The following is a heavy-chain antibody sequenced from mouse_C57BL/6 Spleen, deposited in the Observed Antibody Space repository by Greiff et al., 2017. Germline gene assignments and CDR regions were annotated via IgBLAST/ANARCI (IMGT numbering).Heavy chain of an antibody. CDR1: GYSITSGYY. J-gene: IGHJ1*03. CDR2: ISYDGSN. V-gene: IGHV3-6*01. D-gene: IGHD2-4*01. CDR3: ARDGSYYDYGGRYFDV. Sequence: EVKLMESGPGLVKPSQSLSLTCSVTGYSITSGYYWNWIRQFPGNKPEWMGYISYDGSNNYNPSLKNRISITRDTSKNQFFLKLNSVTTKDTATYYCARDGSYYDYGGRYFDVWGTGTTVTVSS.